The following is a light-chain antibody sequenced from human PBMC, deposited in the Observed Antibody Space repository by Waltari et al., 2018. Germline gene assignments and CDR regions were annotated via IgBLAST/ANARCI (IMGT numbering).Light chain of an antibody. CDR2: SNY. J-gene: IGLJ3*02. CDR3: ATWDDKLNGVL. Sequence: QSALTQRPSLSGTPGQGVTISCSGASSNIGVNDVNWYQQFPGTAPKLLIYSNYRRPSGVPDGFSGSKSGISASLAISGLQSEDEADYYCATWDDKLNGVLFGGGTKLTVL. V-gene: IGLV1-44*01. CDR1: SSNIGVND.